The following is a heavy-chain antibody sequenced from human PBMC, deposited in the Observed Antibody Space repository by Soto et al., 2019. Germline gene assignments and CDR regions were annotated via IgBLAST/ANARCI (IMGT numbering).Heavy chain of an antibody. CDR1: GFMFNSYA. CDR3: ARTTMVRGVTYDY. D-gene: IGHD3-10*01. V-gene: IGHV3-23*01. J-gene: IGHJ4*02. Sequence: EVQLLESGGGLVQPGGSLRLSCTASGFMFNSYAMSWVRQAPGKGLEWVSSISSTGSSTYYADSVKGRCTISRDNSKNTLNVQMESLRAEDTAVYYCARTTMVRGVTYDYWGQGTLVTVSS. CDR2: ISSTGSST.